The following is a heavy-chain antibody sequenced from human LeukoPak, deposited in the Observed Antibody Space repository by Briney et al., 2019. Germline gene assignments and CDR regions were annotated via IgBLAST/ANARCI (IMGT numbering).Heavy chain of an antibody. Sequence: ASVKVSCKASGYSFTSYYIHWVRQAPGQGLEWMGWISAYNGNTNYAQKLQGRVTMTTDTSTSTAYMELRSLRSDDTAVYYCARVPRITIFGVVIPDFDYWGQGTLVTVSS. CDR3: ARVPRITIFGVVIPDFDY. V-gene: IGHV1-18*04. CDR2: ISAYNGNT. CDR1: GYSFTSYY. D-gene: IGHD3-3*01. J-gene: IGHJ4*02.